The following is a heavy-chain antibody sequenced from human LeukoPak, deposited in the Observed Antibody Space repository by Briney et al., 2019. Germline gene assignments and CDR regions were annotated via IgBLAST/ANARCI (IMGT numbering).Heavy chain of an antibody. Sequence: PSETLSLTCAVYGGSFSGYYWSWIRQPPGKGLEWIGEINHSGSTNYNPSLKSRVTISVDTSKNQFSLKLSSVTAADTAVYYCARGVVVPAAMGFDPWGQGTLVTVSS. V-gene: IGHV4-34*01. D-gene: IGHD2-2*01. CDR1: GGSFSGYY. CDR2: INHSGST. CDR3: ARGVVVPAAMGFDP. J-gene: IGHJ5*02.